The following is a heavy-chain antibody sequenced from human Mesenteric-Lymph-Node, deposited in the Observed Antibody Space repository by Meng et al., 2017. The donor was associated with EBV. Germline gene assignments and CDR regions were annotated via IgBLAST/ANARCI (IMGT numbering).Heavy chain of an antibody. V-gene: IGHV4-39*07. J-gene: IGHJ4*02. CDR2: IYYRGSF. Sequence: QLQLQESGPGLVKSSETLSLTCTSSGASTPSGDYYWAWIRQPPGKGLEWIGSIYYRGSFYYNPSLKSRVTISMDTSKNQFALKLSSVTAADTAVYYCARVGYNYVYYFDFWGQGTLVTVSS. D-gene: IGHD5-24*01. CDR3: ARVGYNYVYYFDF. CDR1: GASTPSGDYY.